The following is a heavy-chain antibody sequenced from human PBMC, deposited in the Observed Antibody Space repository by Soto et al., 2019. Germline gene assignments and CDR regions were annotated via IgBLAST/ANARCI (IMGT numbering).Heavy chain of an antibody. CDR3: AKENAVYDFWSGYSTQTSYNWFDP. J-gene: IGHJ5*02. CDR2: ISGSGGST. D-gene: IGHD3-3*01. Sequence: GGSLRLSCAASGSTFSSYAMSWVRQAPGKGLEWVSAISGSGGSTYYADSVKGRFTISRDNSKNTLYLQMNSLRAEDTAVYYCAKENAVYDFWSGYSTQTSYNWFDPWGQGTLVTVSS. CDR1: GSTFSSYA. V-gene: IGHV3-23*01.